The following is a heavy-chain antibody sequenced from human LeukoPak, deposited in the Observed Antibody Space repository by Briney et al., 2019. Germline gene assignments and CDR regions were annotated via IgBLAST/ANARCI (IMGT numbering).Heavy chain of an antibody. J-gene: IGHJ3*02. CDR1: GFTFSSYG. CDR2: IWYDGSNK. V-gene: IGHV3-33*01. CDR3: ARVKGYYDSSGLNAFDI. D-gene: IGHD3-22*01. Sequence: GGSLRLSCAASGFTFSSYGMHWVRQAPGKGLEWVAVIWYDGSNKYYADSVKGRFTISRDNSKSTLYLQMNSLRAEDTAVYYCARVKGYYDSSGLNAFDIWGRGTMVTVSS.